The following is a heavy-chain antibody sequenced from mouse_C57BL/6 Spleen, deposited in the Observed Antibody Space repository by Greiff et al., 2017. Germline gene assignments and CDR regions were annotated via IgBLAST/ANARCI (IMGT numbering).Heavy chain of an antibody. CDR2: IYPGDGDT. CDR1: GYAFSSSW. J-gene: IGHJ4*01. CDR3: ARVTTVVAPYYAMDY. V-gene: IGHV1-82*01. D-gene: IGHD1-1*01. Sequence: VQLQQSGPELVKPGASVKISCKASGYAFSSSWMNWVKQRPGKGLEWIGRIYPGDGDTNYNGKFKGKATLTADKSSSTAYMQLRSLTSEDSAVYFCARVTTVVAPYYAMDYWGQGTSVTVSS.